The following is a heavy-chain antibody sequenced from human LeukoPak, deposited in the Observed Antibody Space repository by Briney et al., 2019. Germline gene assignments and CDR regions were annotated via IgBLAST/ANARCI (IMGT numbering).Heavy chain of an antibody. Sequence: PSGTLSLTCTVSGGSISSDYWSWIRQPPGKGLEWIGYIYYRGSINYNPSLKSRVTISVDTSKNQFSLKLSSVTAADTAVYYCARLSGYSSGHYYSDYWGQGTLVTVSS. V-gene: IGHV4-59*01. CDR2: IYYRGSI. D-gene: IGHD3-22*01. J-gene: IGHJ4*02. CDR1: GGSISSDY. CDR3: ARLSGYSSGHYYSDY.